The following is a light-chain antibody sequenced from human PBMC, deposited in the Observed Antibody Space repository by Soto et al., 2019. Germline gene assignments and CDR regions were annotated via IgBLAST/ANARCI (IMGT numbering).Light chain of an antibody. V-gene: IGKV1-33*01. CDR3: QQYGPYLLT. Sequence: DIQMTQSPTSLSESVGDRVTITCQASQDITNHLNWYQQKPGKAPELLIYEASNLETRDPSRCSGSGSGTQFTLTITSLQPEDIATYCCQQYGPYLLTFGPGTKVH. J-gene: IGKJ3*01. CDR2: EAS. CDR1: QDITNH.